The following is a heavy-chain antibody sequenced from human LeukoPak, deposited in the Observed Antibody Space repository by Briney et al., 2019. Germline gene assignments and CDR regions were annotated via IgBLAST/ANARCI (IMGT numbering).Heavy chain of an antibody. Sequence: PSETLSLTCAVYGGSFSGYYWSWIRQPPVKGLEWIGEINDSGRINYNPSLKSRVTISVDTSKNRFSLKLSSVTAADTAVYYCARAVRNFGFYYYYMDVWGKGTTVTVSS. D-gene: IGHD3-10*01. J-gene: IGHJ6*03. CDR2: INDSGRI. CDR3: ARAVRNFGFYYYYMDV. CDR1: GGSFSGYY. V-gene: IGHV4-34*01.